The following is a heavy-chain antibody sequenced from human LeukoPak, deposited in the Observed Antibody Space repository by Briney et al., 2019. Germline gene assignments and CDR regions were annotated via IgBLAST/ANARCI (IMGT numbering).Heavy chain of an antibody. V-gene: IGHV3-48*03. Sequence: GGPLRFSCAAPGFTFSSYEKNWVRQAPGKGLEWVSYISSSGSSIYYADSVKGRFTISRDNDKNSLYLQMNSLRAEDTAVYYCAELGITMIGGVWGEGTTVTSSS. D-gene: IGHD3-10*02. J-gene: IGHJ6*04. CDR2: ISSSGSSI. CDR1: GFTFSSYE. CDR3: AELGITMIGGV.